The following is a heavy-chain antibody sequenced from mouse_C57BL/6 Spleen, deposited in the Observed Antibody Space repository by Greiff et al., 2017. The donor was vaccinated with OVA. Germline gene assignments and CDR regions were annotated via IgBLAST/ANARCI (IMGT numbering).Heavy chain of an antibody. Sequence: EVMLVESGGGLVQPKGSLKLSCAASGFTFNTYAMHWVRQAPGKGLEWVARIRSKSSNYSTYYADSVKDRFTISRDDSQSMLYLQMNNLKTEDTAMYYCVRDDYYGSSAWFAYWGQGTLVTVSA. CDR2: IRSKSSNYST. D-gene: IGHD1-1*01. CDR1: GFTFNTYA. V-gene: IGHV10-3*01. J-gene: IGHJ3*01. CDR3: VRDDYYGSSAWFAY.